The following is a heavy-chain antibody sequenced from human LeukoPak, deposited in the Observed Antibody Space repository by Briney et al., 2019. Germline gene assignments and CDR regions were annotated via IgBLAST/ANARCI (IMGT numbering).Heavy chain of an antibody. CDR3: GIPGRRGSSYRYGAEFDY. CDR2: IRGSGGRT. D-gene: IGHD5-18*01. V-gene: IGHV3-23*01. J-gene: IGHJ4*02. Sequence: PGGSLRLSCAAPGFPFSSHAMSWVRQAPGRGLEWVSAIRGSGGRTYYADSVKRRFTISRDNSKNTLYLQLKSLRAEENAVYYCGIPGRRGSSYRYGAEFDYWGQGTLVPVS. CDR1: GFPFSSHA.